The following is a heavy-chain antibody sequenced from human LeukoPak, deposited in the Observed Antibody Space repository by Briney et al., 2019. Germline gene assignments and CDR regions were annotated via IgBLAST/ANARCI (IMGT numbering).Heavy chain of an antibody. V-gene: IGHV4-39*01. J-gene: IGHJ5*02. Sequence: SETLSLTCTVSGGSSSSSNYYWGGIRQPPGKGLERIGSICYSGNTYYNSSLKRRVTISVDTSKKHVSRKLRSVDAADTTVYYCARHAHYDFVTGLFDPWGQGTLVTVSS. D-gene: IGHD3-3*01. CDR2: ICYSGNT. CDR3: ARHAHYDFVTGLFDP. CDR1: GGSSSSSNYY.